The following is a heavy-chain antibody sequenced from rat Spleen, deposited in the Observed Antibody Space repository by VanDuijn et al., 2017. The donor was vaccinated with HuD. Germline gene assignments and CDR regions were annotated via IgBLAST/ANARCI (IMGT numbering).Heavy chain of an antibody. CDR3: ARRHYGYTDYFDY. CDR1: DYSITSNY. J-gene: IGHJ2*01. V-gene: IGHV3-1*01. D-gene: IGHD1-9*01. Sequence: EVQLQESGPGLVKPSQSLSLTCSVTDYSITSNYWDWIRKFPGNKMEWIGHISYSGSTNYNPSLKSRISITRDTSKNQFFLQLNSVTTEDTATYYCARRHYGYTDYFDYWGQGVMVTVSS. CDR2: ISYSGST.